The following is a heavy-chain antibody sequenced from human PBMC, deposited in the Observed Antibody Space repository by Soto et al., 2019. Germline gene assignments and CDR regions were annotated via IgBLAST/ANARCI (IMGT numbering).Heavy chain of an antibody. CDR2: IYPGDSDT. CDR3: AIRGAPNWFDP. V-gene: IGHV5-51*01. Sequence: GSSLKISCKGSGYSFTSYWIGWVRQMPGKGLEWMVIIYPGDSDTRYSPSFQGQVTISADKTISTAYLQWSSLKASDTAMYYGAIRGAPNWFDPWGQGTLVTVSS. J-gene: IGHJ5*02. CDR1: GYSFTSYW.